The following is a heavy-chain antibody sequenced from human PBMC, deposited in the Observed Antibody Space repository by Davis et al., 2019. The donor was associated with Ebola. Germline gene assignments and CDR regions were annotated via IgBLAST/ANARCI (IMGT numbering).Heavy chain of an antibody. V-gene: IGHV1-8*02. CDR3: ARGGQYSSSTRGVDY. Sequence: SVKVSCKASGYPFNNLVIHWVRQASGQGLDWMGWLNPRTGTTLYAPKFQGRVTMTTDTSTSTAYMELRSRRADDTAVYYCARGGQYSSSTRGVDYWGQGTLVTVSS. CDR2: LNPRTGTT. D-gene: IGHD6-6*01. J-gene: IGHJ4*02. CDR1: GYPFNNLV.